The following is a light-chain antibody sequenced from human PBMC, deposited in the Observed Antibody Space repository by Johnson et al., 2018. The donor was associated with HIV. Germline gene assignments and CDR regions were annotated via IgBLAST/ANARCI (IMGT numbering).Light chain of an antibody. J-gene: IGLJ1*01. CDR1: SSNIGNNY. Sequence: QSVLTQPPSVYAAPGQKVTISCSGSSSNIGNNYVSWYQQLPGTAPKLLIYEKNKRPSGIPDRFSASKSGTSATLDITGLQTGDEADYYCGTWDSSLGAHYVFGSGTEVTVL. CDR3: GTWDSSLGAHYV. V-gene: IGLV1-51*02. CDR2: EKN.